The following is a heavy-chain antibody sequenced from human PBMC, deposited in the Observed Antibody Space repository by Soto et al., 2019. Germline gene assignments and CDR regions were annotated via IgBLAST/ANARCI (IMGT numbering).Heavy chain of an antibody. CDR2: ISGSSTSV. CDR3: ARIHYYDSSGYFDY. CDR1: GFTFSSYS. V-gene: IGHV3-21*04. Sequence: GGSLRLSCAASGFTFSSYSMNWVRQAPGKGLEWVSSISGSSTSVYYADSLKGRFTISRDNAKDSLYLQMDSLSVEDTATYYCARIHYYDSSGYFDYWGQGTLVTVSS. D-gene: IGHD3-22*01. J-gene: IGHJ4*02.